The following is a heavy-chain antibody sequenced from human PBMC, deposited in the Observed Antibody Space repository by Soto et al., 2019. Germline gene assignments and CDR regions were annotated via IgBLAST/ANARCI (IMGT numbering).Heavy chain of an antibody. CDR3: ARGGAIFGVVIEGFDP. J-gene: IGHJ5*02. CDR1: GGSISSGGYS. V-gene: IGHV4-30-2*01. CDR2: IYHSGST. D-gene: IGHD3-3*01. Sequence: PSETLSLTCAVSGGSISSGGYSWSWIRQPPGKGLEWIGYIYHSGSTYYNPSLKSRVTISVDRSKNQFSLKLSSVTAADTAVYYCARGGAIFGVVIEGFDPWGQGTLVTVSS.